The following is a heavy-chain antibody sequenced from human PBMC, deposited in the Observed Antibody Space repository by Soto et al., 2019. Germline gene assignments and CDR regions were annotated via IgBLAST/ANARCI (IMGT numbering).Heavy chain of an antibody. Sequence: VSSITGSGAGTVYADSVKGRFTISRDNSKNTLYLQLNSLRAEDTAVYFCAKDPNGDYVGAFDSWGQGSLVTVSS. V-gene: IGHV3-23*01. D-gene: IGHD4-17*01. CDR3: AKDPNGDYVGAFDS. CDR2: ITGSGAGT. J-gene: IGHJ4*02.